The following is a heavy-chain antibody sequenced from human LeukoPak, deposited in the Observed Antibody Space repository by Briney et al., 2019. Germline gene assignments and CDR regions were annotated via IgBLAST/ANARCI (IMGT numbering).Heavy chain of an antibody. V-gene: IGHV4-34*01. CDR3: ARGRFDIVVVTAYPYYFDY. J-gene: IGHJ4*02. D-gene: IGHD2-21*02. CDR2: INHSGST. CDR1: GGSFSGYY. Sequence: SETLSLTCAVYGGSFSGYYWSWIRQPPGKGLEWIGEINHSGSTNYNPSLKSRVTISVDTSKNQFSLKLSSVTAADTAVYYCARGRFDIVVVTAYPYYFDYWGQGTLVTVSS.